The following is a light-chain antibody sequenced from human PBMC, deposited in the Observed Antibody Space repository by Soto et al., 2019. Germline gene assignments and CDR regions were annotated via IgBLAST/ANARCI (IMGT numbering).Light chain of an antibody. CDR2: AAS. CDR1: QGISSY. V-gene: IGKV1-8*01. J-gene: IGKJ1*01. Sequence: AIRMTQSPSSFSASTGDRVTITCRASQGISSYLAWYQQKPGKAPKLLIYAASTLQSGVPARFSGSGSGTDFTLTISCMQSEDLATSYGQQYDSYPHTFGQGTKVEIK. CDR3: QQYDSYPHT.